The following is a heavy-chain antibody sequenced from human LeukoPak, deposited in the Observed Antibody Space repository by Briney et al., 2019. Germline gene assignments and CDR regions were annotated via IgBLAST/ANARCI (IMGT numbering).Heavy chain of an antibody. CDR1: GYSISSGYY. CDR3: ARESDGSYPDY. D-gene: IGHD1-26*01. V-gene: IGHV4-38-2*02. J-gene: IGHJ4*02. Sequence: PSETLSLTCTVSGYSISSGYYWGWIRQPPGKGLEWIGSIYHSGSTYYNPSLKSRVTISVDTSKNQFSLKLSSVTAADTAVYYCARESDGSYPDYWGQGTLVTVSS. CDR2: IYHSGST.